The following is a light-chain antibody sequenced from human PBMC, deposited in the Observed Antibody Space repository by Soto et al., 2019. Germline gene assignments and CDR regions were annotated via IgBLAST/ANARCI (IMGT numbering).Light chain of an antibody. Sequence: QSALTQPASVSGSPGRSITISCTGTNSDVGAFEYVSWYQQHPGKAPKILIYEVSNRPSGVANRFSGSKSGNTASLTISGHQAEDAAYYYCSSYTGSTTGVFGGGTKLTVL. CDR3: SSYTGSTTGV. CDR1: NSDVGAFEY. J-gene: IGLJ2*01. V-gene: IGLV2-14*01. CDR2: EVS.